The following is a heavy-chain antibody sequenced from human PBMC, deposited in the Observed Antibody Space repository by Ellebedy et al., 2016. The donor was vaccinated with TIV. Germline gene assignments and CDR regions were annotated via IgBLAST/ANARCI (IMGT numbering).Heavy chain of an antibody. J-gene: IGHJ4*02. V-gene: IGHV3-33*06. D-gene: IGHD6-19*01. Sequence: GESLKISCAASGFTFSSYGMHWVRQAPGKGLEWVAVIWYDGSNKYYADSVKGRFTISRDNSKSTLYLHMNSLRAEDTAVYYCAKELVSRGSLTFDYWGQGILVTVSS. CDR2: IWYDGSNK. CDR3: AKELVSRGSLTFDY. CDR1: GFTFSSYG.